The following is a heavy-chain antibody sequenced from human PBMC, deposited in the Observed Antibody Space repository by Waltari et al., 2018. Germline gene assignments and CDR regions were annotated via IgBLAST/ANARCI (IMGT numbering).Heavy chain of an antibody. D-gene: IGHD2-2*01. CDR2: INHIGST. J-gene: IGHJ5*02. V-gene: IGHV4-34*01. CDR3: ARQVPAAAWVSGNRGWFDP. Sequence: VQLVESGGGLVKPGGSLRLLCAASGFTVSSNFMSWIPQPPGKGLEWIGEINHIGSTNYNPSLKRRVTISVDTSKNQSSLKLSSVTAAYTAVYYCARQVPAAAWVSGNRGWFDPWGQGTLVTVSS. CDR1: GFTVSSNF.